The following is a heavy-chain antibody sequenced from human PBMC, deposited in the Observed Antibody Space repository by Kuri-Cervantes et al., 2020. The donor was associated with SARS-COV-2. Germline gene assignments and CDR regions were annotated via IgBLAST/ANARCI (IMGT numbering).Heavy chain of an antibody. CDR3: ARGLFSILGTQNNWYDP. D-gene: IGHD2-15*01. CDR1: GCTFSSYA. Sequence: SVKVSCKASGCTFSSYAISWVRQAPGQGLEWMGGIIPIFGTENYAQKFQGRVTITTDESTSKAYMALSSLRSDDTAVYYCARGLFSILGTQNNWYDPWGQGTLVTVSS. J-gene: IGHJ5*02. V-gene: IGHV1-69*05. CDR2: IIPIFGTE.